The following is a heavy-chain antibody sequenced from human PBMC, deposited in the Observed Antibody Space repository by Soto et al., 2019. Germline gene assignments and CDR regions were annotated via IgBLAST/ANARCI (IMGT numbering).Heavy chain of an antibody. D-gene: IGHD5-12*01. CDR3: ASGGIVAKRGEFN. CDR1: GGTCSSYA. Sequence: QVQLVQSGAEVKKPGSSVKVSCKASGGTCSSYAIILVRQAPGQVLEWMGGIIPIFVTANYAQKFQGRVRITADECTSTAYMELSSLRSEDTAVYYCASGGIVAKRGEFNWGQGALVTVS. V-gene: IGHV1-69*01. CDR2: IIPIFVTA. J-gene: IGHJ4*02.